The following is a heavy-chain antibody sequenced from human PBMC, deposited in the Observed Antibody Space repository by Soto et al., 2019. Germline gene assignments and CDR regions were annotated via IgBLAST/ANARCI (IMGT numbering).Heavy chain of an antibody. CDR3: VRSARAARLPLYQYYGMDV. V-gene: IGHV1-69*01. Sequence: QVQLVQSGAEVKKPGSSVKVSCMPSGGTFSTYALSWVRQAPGQGPEWMGGIIPFFATTNYSQQFQDRVTITADESTSTDNMELSSLRSEDTAVYYCVRSARAARLPLYQYYGMDVWGQGTTFTVSS. CDR2: IIPFFATT. D-gene: IGHD2-8*01. CDR1: GGTFSTYA. J-gene: IGHJ6*02.